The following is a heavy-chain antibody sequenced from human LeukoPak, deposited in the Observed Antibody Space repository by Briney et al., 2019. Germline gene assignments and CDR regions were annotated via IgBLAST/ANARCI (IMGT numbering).Heavy chain of an antibody. CDR1: GYTFTSYY. D-gene: IGHD3-10*01. CDR3: AKDNIFSPRFGEPLTDY. CDR2: INPSGGST. Sequence: GASVKVSCKASGYTFTSYYMHWVRQAPGQGLEWMGIINPSGGSTSYAQKFQGRVTMTRDTSTSTVYMELSSLRSEDTAVYYCAKDNIFSPRFGEPLTDYWGQGTLVTVSS. J-gene: IGHJ4*02. V-gene: IGHV1-46*01.